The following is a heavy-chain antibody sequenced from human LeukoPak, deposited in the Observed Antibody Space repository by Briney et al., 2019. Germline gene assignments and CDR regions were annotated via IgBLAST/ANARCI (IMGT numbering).Heavy chain of an antibody. D-gene: IGHD3-22*01. V-gene: IGHV1-24*01. CDR3: ATYYDSSDYPRDY. CDR2: FDPEDGET. CDR1: GYTLTEVS. Sequence: ASVKVSCKVSGYTLTEVSMHWVRQAPGKGLEWMGGFDPEDGETIYAQKFRGRVTMTEDTSTDTAYMELSSLRSEDTAVYYCATYYDSSDYPRDYWGQGTLVTVSS. J-gene: IGHJ4*02.